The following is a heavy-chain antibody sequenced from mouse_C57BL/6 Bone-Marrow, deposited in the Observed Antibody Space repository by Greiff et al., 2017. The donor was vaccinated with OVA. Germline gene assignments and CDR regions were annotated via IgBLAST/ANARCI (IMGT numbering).Heavy chain of an antibody. V-gene: IGHV14-3*01. CDR2: IDPANGNT. D-gene: IGHD1-1*01. CDR1: GFNIKNTY. J-gene: IGHJ2*01. CDR3: ASRIITRYYFDY. Sequence: VQLQQSVAELVRPGASVKLSCTASGFNIKNTYMHWVKQRPEQGLEWIGRIDPANGNTKYAPKFQGQATITADTSSNTAYLQLSSLTAEDTASDYCASRIITRYYFDYWGQGTTLTVSS.